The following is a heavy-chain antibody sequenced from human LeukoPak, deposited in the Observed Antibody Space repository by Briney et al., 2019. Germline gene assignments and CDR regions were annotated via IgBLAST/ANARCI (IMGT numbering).Heavy chain of an antibody. CDR2: ISSSSSYI. CDR1: GFTFSSYS. V-gene: IGHV3-21*01. CDR3: ARDGDPYSSSAAFDI. Sequence: SGGSLRLSRAASGFTFSSYSMNWVRQAPGKGLEWVSSISSSSSYIYYADSVKGRFTISRDNAKNSLYLQMNSLRAEDTAVYYCARDGDPYSSSAAFDIWGQGTMVTVSS. D-gene: IGHD6-13*01. J-gene: IGHJ3*02.